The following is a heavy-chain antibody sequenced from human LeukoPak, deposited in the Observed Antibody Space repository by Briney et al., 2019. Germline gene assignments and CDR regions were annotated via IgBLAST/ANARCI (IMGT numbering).Heavy chain of an antibody. D-gene: IGHD7-27*01. J-gene: IGHJ4*02. Sequence: PGGSLRLSCAASGFTFSSYAMHWVRQAPGKGLEWVAAISYDGSNKYYADSVKGRFTISRDNSKNTLYLQMNSLRAEDTAVYYCARFPHSGPLDYWGQGTLVTVSS. V-gene: IGHV3-30-3*01. CDR1: GFTFSSYA. CDR2: ISYDGSNK. CDR3: ARFPHSGPLDY.